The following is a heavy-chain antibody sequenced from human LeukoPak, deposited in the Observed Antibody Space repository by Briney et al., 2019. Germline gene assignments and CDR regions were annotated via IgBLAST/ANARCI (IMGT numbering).Heavy chain of an antibody. J-gene: IGHJ4*02. V-gene: IGHV3-23*01. CDR2: ISGSGGST. CDR3: AKCCSTSCYSYFDY. Sequence: GGSLRLSCAVSGITLSNYAMSWVRQAPGKGLEWVSAISGSGGSTYYADSVKGRFTISRDNSKNTLYLQMNSLRAEDTAVYYCAKCCSTSCYSYFDYWGQGTLVTVSS. D-gene: IGHD2-2*01. CDR1: GITLSNYA.